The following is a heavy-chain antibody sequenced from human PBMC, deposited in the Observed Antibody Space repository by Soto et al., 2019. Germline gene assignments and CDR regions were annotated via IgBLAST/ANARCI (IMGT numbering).Heavy chain of an antibody. CDR2: ISSSGSSV. J-gene: IGHJ4*02. V-gene: IGHV3-48*01. CDR1: GFTFSSYS. CDR3: ARSRYNDY. D-gene: IGHD1-1*01. Sequence: EVQLVESGGDLVQPGGSLRLSCAASGFTFSSYSMNWVRLAPGKGLEWVSYISSSGSSVSYTDSVKGRFTISRDNAKNSLYLQMNSLGAEDTALYYCARSRYNDYWGQGTLVTVSS.